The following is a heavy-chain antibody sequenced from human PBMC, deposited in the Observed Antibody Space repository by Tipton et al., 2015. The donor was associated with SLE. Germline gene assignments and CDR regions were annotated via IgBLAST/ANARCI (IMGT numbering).Heavy chain of an antibody. Sequence: SLRLSCAASGFIFDDYNMHWVRQVPGKGLEWVSLISWDGHDRYYADSVKGRFTISRDNSKNSLYLQMNSLTPEDTALYYCVKGRGHYFDYWGQGALVTVSS. V-gene: IGHV3-43*01. CDR2: ISWDGHDR. CDR3: VKGRGHYFDY. CDR1: GFIFDDYN. J-gene: IGHJ4*02.